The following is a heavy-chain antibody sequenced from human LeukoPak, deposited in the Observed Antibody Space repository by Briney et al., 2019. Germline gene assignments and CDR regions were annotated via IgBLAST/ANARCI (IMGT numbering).Heavy chain of an antibody. CDR3: AKGGKWDVTPFDY. CDR1: GFTFSSYA. D-gene: IGHD1-26*01. V-gene: IGHV3-23*01. Sequence: GGSLRLSCAASGFTFSSYAMSWVRLAPGKGLEWVSSISGSGDSTYYADSVKGRFTISRDNSKNTLYLQVNSLRAEDTAVYYCAKGGKWDVTPFDYWGQGTLVTASS. J-gene: IGHJ4*02. CDR2: ISGSGDST.